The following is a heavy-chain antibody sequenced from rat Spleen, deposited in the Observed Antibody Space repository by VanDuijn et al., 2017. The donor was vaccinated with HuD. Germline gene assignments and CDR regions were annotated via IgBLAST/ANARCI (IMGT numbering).Heavy chain of an antibody. D-gene: IGHD1-1*01. CDR1: GFTFSDYY. CDR3: ARHGVYYYSGDDYVMDV. Sequence: EVQLVESGGGLVQPGRSLKLSCAATGFTFSDYYMAWVRQTPTKGLEWVATISFDGTSTYYRDSVRGRFTLSRDNEKSTLSLQMDSLRSEDTATYYCARHGVYYYSGDDYVMDVWGQGTSVTVSS. J-gene: IGHJ4*01. CDR2: ISFDGTST. V-gene: IGHV5-7*01.